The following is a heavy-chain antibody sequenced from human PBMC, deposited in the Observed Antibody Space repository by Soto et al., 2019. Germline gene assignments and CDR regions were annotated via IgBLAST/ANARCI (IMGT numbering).Heavy chain of an antibody. Sequence: GSLRLSCAASGFTFDDYTMHWVRQAPGKGLEWVSLISWDGGSTYYADSVKGRFTISRDNSKNSLYLQMNSLRTEGTALYYCAKDGGKTTYYDILTGYYIPYYFDYWGQGTLVTVSS. J-gene: IGHJ4*02. V-gene: IGHV3-43*01. CDR3: AKDGGKTTYYDILTGYYIPYYFDY. D-gene: IGHD3-9*01. CDR2: ISWDGGST. CDR1: GFTFDDYT.